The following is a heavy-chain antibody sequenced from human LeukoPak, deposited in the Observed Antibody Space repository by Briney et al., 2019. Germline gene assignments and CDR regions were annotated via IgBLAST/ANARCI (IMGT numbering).Heavy chain of an antibody. D-gene: IGHD4-17*01. CDR3: AGRRKTTVTPNYYYYYYMDV. J-gene: IGHJ6*03. CDR1: GGSISSGTYY. V-gene: IGHV4-61*02. Sequence: SQTLSLTCTVSGGSISSGTYYWSWIRQPAGKGLEWIGRIYTSGSTNYNPSLKSRVTISLDTSKNQFSLKLSSVTAADTAVYYCAGRRKTTVTPNYYYYYYMDVWGKGTTVTISS. CDR2: IYTSGST.